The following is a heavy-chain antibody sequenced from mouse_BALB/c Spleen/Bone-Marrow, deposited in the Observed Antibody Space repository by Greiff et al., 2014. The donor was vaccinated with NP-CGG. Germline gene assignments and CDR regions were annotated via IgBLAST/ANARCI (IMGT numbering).Heavy chain of an antibody. CDR3: ARGGYSFAY. CDR2: IWAGGST. V-gene: IGHV2-9*02. CDR1: GXSXXXXX. D-gene: IGHD3-1*01. J-gene: IGHJ3*01. Sequence: XSXXXLVAPSQSLSITCTVSGXSXXXXXXXXXXXXXXXXLEWLGVIWAGGSTNYNSALMSRLSISKDNSKSQVFLKMNSLQTDDTAMYYCARGGYSFAYWGQGTLVTVSA.